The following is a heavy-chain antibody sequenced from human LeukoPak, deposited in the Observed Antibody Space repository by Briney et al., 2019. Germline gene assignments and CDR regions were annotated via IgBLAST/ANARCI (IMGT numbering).Heavy chain of an antibody. V-gene: IGHV1-18*01. CDR2: ISAYNGNT. CDR1: GYSFTSYV. CDR3: ARAWFGEVNRRYFDY. D-gene: IGHD3-10*01. Sequence: ASVKVSCKASGYSFTSYVITWVRQAPGQGLEWMGWISAYNGNTNYAQKFQGRVTMTTDASTSLAYMELRSLRSDDTAVYYCARAWFGEVNRRYFDYWGQGTLVTVSS. J-gene: IGHJ4*02.